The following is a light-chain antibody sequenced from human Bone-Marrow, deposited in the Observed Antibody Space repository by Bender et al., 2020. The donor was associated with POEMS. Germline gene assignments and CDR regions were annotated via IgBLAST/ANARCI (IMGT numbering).Light chain of an antibody. CDR3: SSYTYSGTWV. Sequence: SYELTQPPSVSVSPGQTARITCSAHVLPKQYVFWYQHKAGQAPVLVIYKDTERPSGIPERFSCSTSGTTVTLTISGVQAEDEADYYCSSYTYSGTWVFGGGTHLTVL. J-gene: IGLJ3*02. CDR2: KDT. V-gene: IGLV3-25*03. CDR1: VLPKQY.